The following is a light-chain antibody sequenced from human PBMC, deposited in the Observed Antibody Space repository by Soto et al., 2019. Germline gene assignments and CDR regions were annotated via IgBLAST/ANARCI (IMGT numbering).Light chain of an antibody. CDR3: SSYTSSSIDDV. CDR1: SSDVGGYNY. J-gene: IGLJ1*01. CDR2: EVS. Sequence: QSVLTQPASVSGSPGQSITISCTGTSSDVGGYNYVSWYQQHPGKAPKLMIYEVSNRPSGVSNRLSGSKSGNTASLTISGLQAEDEADYYCSSYTSSSIDDVFGTGTKLTVL. V-gene: IGLV2-14*01.